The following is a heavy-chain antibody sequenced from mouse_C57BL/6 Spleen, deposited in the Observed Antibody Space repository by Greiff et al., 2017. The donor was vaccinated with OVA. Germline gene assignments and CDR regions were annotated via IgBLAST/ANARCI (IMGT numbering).Heavy chain of an antibody. CDR2: ISGGGGNT. V-gene: IGHV5-9*01. CDR3: ARVYYGSSDY. J-gene: IGHJ2*01. CDR1: GFTFSSYT. D-gene: IGHD1-1*01. Sequence: EVKVEESGGGLVKPGGSLKLSCAASGFTFSSYTMSWVRQTPEKRLEWVATISGGGGNTYYPDSVKGRFTISRDNAKNTLYLQMSSLRSEDTALYYCARVYYGSSDYWGQGTTLTVSS.